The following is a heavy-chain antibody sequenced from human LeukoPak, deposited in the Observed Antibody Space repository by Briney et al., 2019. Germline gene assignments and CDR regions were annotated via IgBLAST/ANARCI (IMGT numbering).Heavy chain of an antibody. Sequence: GRSLRLSCAASGLTLSSHNINWVRQAPGKGLEWVSHISSSGSITYYGDSVKGRITISRDNAKNSVSLYMNSLRAEDSAVYYCARPGITAFDIWGQGTMVTVSS. V-gene: IGHV3-48*01. D-gene: IGHD3-10*01. CDR3: ARPGITAFDI. CDR1: GLTLSSHN. J-gene: IGHJ3*02. CDR2: ISSSGSIT.